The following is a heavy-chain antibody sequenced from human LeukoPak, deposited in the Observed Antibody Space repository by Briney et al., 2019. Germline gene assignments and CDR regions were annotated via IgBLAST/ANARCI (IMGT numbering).Heavy chain of an antibody. V-gene: IGHV3-11*01. CDR1: EFVFGDFY. CDR3: VREMDGHYGSGTLFDL. CDR2: ISSGGDTI. Sequence: PGGSLRLSCAASEFVFGDFYMSWVRQAPGKGLEWISYISSGGDTIYYADSVKGRLTISRDNAKNSLYLQMNNLRAEDTAVYYCVREMDGHYGSGTLFDLWGQGNMVTVSS. J-gene: IGHJ5*02. D-gene: IGHD3-10*01.